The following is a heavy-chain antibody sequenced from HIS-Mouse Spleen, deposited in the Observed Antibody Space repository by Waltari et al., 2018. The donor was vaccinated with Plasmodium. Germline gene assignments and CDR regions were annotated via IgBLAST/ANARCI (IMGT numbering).Heavy chain of an antibody. J-gene: IGHJ2*01. Sequence: EVQLVASGGGLVQPGGSLRLSCEASGFNFSSYWMGWVRKAPGKGLEGVANIKQDGSEKYYVDSVKGRFTISRDNAKNSLYLQMNSLRAEDTAVYYCASSWYWYFDLWGRGTLVTVSS. CDR3: ASSWYWYFDL. CDR1: GFNFSSYW. V-gene: IGHV3-7*01. D-gene: IGHD6-13*01. CDR2: IKQDGSEK.